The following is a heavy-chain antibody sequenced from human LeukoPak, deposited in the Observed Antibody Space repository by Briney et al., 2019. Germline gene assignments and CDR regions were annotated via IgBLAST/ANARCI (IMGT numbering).Heavy chain of an antibody. CDR1: GYTFTSYG. J-gene: IGHJ6*02. CDR3: ARDITGDYGGGYGMDV. CDR2: ISAYNGNT. D-gene: IGHD4-23*01. V-gene: IGHV1-18*01. Sequence: GASVKVSCKASGYTFTSYGISWVRQAPGQGLEWMGWISAYNGNTNYAQKLQGRVTMTTDTSTSTAYMELRSLRSDDTAVYYRARDITGDYGGGYGMDVWGQGTTVTVSS.